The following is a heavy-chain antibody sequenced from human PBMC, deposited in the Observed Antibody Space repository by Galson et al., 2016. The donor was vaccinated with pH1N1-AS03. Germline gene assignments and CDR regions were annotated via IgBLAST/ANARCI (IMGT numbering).Heavy chain of an antibody. CDR2: IYSGGIT. V-gene: IGHV3-53*01. CDR3: ARLRVVVVPAALGGSDYFDS. D-gene: IGHD2-2*01. J-gene: IGHJ4*02. Sequence: SLRLSCAASGFTVSSNYMSWVRQAPGKGLEWVSVIYSGGITYYADSVKGRFTISRDSSKNTLYLQMNRLRAEDTAVYYCARLRVVVVPAALGGSDYFDSWGQGTLVTVSS. CDR1: GFTVSSNY.